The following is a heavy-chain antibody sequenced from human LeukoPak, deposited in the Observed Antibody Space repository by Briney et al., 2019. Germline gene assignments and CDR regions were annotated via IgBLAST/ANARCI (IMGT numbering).Heavy chain of an antibody. Sequence: SVKVSCKASGGTFSSYAISWVRQAPGQGLEWMGGIIPIFGTANYAQKFQGRVTMTRDTSTSTVYMELSSLRSEDTAVYYCARDNSDRGDYGMDVWGQGTTVTVSS. J-gene: IGHJ6*02. CDR3: ARDNSDRGDYGMDV. D-gene: IGHD1-26*01. CDR2: IIPIFGTA. CDR1: GGTFSSYA. V-gene: IGHV1-69*05.